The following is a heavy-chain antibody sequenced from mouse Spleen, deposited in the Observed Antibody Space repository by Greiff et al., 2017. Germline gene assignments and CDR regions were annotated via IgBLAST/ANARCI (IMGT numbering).Heavy chain of an antibody. CDR3: ARRRIYYGNFYWYFDV. Sequence: QVQLKESGPELVKPGASVKISCKASGYTFTDYYINWVKQRPGQGLEGIGWIFPGSGSTYYNEKFKGKATLTVDKSSSTAYMLLSSLTSEDSAVYFCARRRIYYGNFYWYFDVWGAGTTVTVSS. J-gene: IGHJ1*01. CDR2: IFPGSGST. D-gene: IGHD2-1*01. V-gene: IGHV1-75*01. CDR1: GYTFTDYY.